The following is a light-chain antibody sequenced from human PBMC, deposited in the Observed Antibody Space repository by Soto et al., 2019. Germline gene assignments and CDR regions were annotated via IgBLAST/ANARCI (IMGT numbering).Light chain of an antibody. V-gene: IGKV3-15*01. CDR3: QKYNNWPPWT. CDR1: QSVSNN. Sequence: ILMTQSPATLSVSPGERATLSCRASQSVSNNLAWYQQKPGQAPRLLIYDASTRATGIPARFSGSGSGTEFTLTISGMQSEDFAVYYCQKYNNWPPWTFGQGTKVDIK. J-gene: IGKJ1*01. CDR2: DAS.